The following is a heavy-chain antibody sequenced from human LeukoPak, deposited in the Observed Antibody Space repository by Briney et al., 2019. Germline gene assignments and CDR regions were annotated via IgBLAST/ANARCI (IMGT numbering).Heavy chain of an antibody. Sequence: PGGSLRLSCAASGFTFSSYAMSWVRQAPGKGLEWVSAISGSGGSTYYADSVKGRFTISRVNSKNTLYLQMNSLRAEDTAVYYCAKGDVVVPAAARRYYFDYWGQGTLVTVSS. CDR3: AKGDVVVPAAARRYYFDY. V-gene: IGHV3-23*01. J-gene: IGHJ4*02. D-gene: IGHD2-2*01. CDR2: ISGSGGST. CDR1: GFTFSSYA.